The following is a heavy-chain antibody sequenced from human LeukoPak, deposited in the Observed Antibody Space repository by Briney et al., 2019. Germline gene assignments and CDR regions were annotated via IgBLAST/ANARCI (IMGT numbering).Heavy chain of an antibody. D-gene: IGHD3-10*01. J-gene: IGHJ4*02. CDR1: GFTFSSYA. CDR3: AKDLWFGEYTYYFDY. V-gene: IGHV3-23*01. Sequence: GGSLRLSCAASGFTFSSYAMSWVRQAPGKGLEWVSAISGSGGSTYYADSVKGRFTISRDNSKNTLYLQMNSLRAEDTAVYYCAKDLWFGEYTYYFDYRGQGTLVTVSS. CDR2: ISGSGGST.